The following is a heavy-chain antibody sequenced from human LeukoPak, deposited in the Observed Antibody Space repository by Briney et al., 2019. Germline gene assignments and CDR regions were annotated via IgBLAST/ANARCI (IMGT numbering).Heavy chain of an antibody. CDR1: GFTFSSYS. V-gene: IGHV3-48*01. D-gene: IGHD6-6*01. CDR2: ISSSSSTI. Sequence: PGGSLRLSCAASGFTFSSYSMNWVRQAPGKGLEWVSYISSSSSTIYYADSVKGRFTISRDNAKNSLYLQMNSLRAEDTAVYYCASYARPARDYYYYYMDVWGKGTTVTVSS. J-gene: IGHJ6*03. CDR3: ASYARPARDYYYYYMDV.